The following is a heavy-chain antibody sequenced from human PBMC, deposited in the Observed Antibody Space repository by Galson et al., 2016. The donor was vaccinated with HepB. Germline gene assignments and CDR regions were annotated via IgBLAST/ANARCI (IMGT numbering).Heavy chain of an antibody. Sequence: SLRLSCASSGFIFSDYYMSWIRQAPGKGLEWVSYISSSSRYTIYAHSVKGRFTISRDNAKNSLYLQINSLRAEDTAVDYCARDGVEASWYFHHWGQGTLVTVSS. CDR1: GFIFSDYY. CDR2: ISSSSRYT. CDR3: ARDGVEASWYFHH. J-gene: IGHJ1*01. D-gene: IGHD1-26*01. V-gene: IGHV3-11*06.